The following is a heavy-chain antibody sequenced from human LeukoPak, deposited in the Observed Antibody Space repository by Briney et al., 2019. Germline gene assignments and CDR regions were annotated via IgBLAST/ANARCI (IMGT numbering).Heavy chain of an antibody. J-gene: IGHJ6*04. CDR2: IKQDGSEK. Sequence: GWSLRLSCAASGVTFSSYWMSWVRQAPGKGLEWVATIKQDGSEKYYVDFVKGRFSISRDNAKNSLYLQMNSLGGDDTAVYYCAGVTGMDVWGEGTTVSVSS. CDR3: AGVTGMDV. CDR1: GVTFSSYW. V-gene: IGHV3-7*05.